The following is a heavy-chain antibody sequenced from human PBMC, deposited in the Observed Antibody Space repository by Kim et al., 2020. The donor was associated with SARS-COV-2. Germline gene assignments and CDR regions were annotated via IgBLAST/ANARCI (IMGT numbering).Heavy chain of an antibody. D-gene: IGHD2-2*01. V-gene: IGHV4-31*03. CDR3: ARDRSPWIPGPIVVVPAALET. CDR1: GGSISSGGYY. CDR2: IYYSGST. Sequence: SETLSLTCTVSGGSISSGGYYWSWIRQHPGKGLEWIGYIYYSGSTYYNPSLKSRVTISVDTSKNQFSLKLSSVTAADTAVYYCARDRSPWIPGPIVVVPAALETWGQGTLVTVSS. J-gene: IGHJ4*02.